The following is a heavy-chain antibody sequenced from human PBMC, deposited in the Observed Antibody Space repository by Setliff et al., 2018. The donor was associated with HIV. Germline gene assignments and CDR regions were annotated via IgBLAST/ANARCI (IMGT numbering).Heavy chain of an antibody. CDR3: AHTTVVTGPAE. Sequence: TLSLTCTVSGGSISNSRYYWSWIRQPPGKALEWLALIYWDDDKRYSPSLKSRLTITKDTSKNQVVLTMTNMDPVDTATYYCAHTTVVTGPAEWGQGTLVTVSS. D-gene: IGHD2-15*01. CDR2: IYWDDDK. J-gene: IGHJ4*02. V-gene: IGHV2-5*08. CDR1: GGSISNSRYY.